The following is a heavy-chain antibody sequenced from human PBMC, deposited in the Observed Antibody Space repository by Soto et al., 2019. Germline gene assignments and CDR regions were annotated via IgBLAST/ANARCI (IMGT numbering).Heavy chain of an antibody. CDR2: ISYDGSKK. D-gene: IGHD3-10*01. CDR3: AKGYYYDR. CDR1: GFTFSSYG. Sequence: QVQLVESGGGVVQPGRSLRLSCAASGFTFSSYGMHWVRQAPGKGLEWVAVISYDGSKKYYADSVKGRFTISRDNSKNTLYLQMNSLRAEDTAVYYCAKGYYYDRWGQGTMVTVSS. V-gene: IGHV3-30*18. J-gene: IGHJ3*02.